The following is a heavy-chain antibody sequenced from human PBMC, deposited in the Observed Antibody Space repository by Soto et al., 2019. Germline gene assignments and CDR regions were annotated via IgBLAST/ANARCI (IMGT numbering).Heavy chain of an antibody. CDR2: IDPSDSYT. CDR3: ARLRLEEWLLSTSYGMDV. Sequence: PGESLKISCKGSGYSFTSYWISWVRQMPGKGLEWMGRIDPSDSYTNYSPSFQGHVTISADKSISTAYLQWSSLKASDTAMYYCARLRLEEWLLSTSYGMDVWGQGTTVTVSS. CDR1: GYSFTSYW. J-gene: IGHJ6*02. V-gene: IGHV5-10-1*01. D-gene: IGHD3-3*01.